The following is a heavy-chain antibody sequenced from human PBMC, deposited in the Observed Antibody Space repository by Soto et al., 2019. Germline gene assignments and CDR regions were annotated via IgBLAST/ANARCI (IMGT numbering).Heavy chain of an antibody. D-gene: IGHD2-8*01. CDR1: QYKFTNYC. Sequence: ASVKVSRKASQYKFTNYCVHWVRQAPGQGLEWMGRINQSGGSTIYARRFRAIFTISRDKSTTMVYKDLSSLISVETAVDIAAISHYHXCTLPGGAKPRGYAMDIWGQGTPATVSS. CDR3: AISHYHXCTLPGGAKPRGYAMDI. V-gene: IGHV1-46*01. CDR2: INQSGGST. J-gene: IGHJ6*02.